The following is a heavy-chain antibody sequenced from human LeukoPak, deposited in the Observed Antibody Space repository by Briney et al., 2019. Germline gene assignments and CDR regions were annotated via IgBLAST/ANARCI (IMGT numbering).Heavy chain of an antibody. V-gene: IGHV4-61*05. D-gene: IGHD3-10*01. CDR3: ARGLWFGDENPPYFDY. J-gene: IGHJ4*02. Sequence: SETLSLTCTVSGGSISSSSYYWGWIRQPPGKGLEWIGRIYTSGSTNYNPSLKSRVTISVDTSKNQFSLKLSSVTVADTAVYYCARGLWFGDENPPYFDYWGQGTLVTVSS. CDR2: IYTSGST. CDR1: GGSISSSSYY.